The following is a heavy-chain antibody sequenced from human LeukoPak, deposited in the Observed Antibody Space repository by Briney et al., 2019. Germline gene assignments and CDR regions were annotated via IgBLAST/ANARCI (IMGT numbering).Heavy chain of an antibody. V-gene: IGHV3-23*01. Sequence: GGSLRLSCAASGFTFSSYAMSWVRQAPGKGLEWVSAISGSGGSTYYADSAKGRFTISRDNSKNTLYLQMNSLRAEDTAVYYCAKDQGYSSSWYDYWGQGTLVTVSS. J-gene: IGHJ4*02. D-gene: IGHD6-13*01. CDR1: GFTFSSYA. CDR2: ISGSGGST. CDR3: AKDQGYSSSWYDY.